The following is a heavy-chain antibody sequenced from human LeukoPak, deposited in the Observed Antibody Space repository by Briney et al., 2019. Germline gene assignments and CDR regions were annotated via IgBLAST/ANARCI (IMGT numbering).Heavy chain of an antibody. J-gene: IGHJ4*02. CDR2: ISANGGST. CDR1: GFIISNYA. V-gene: IGHV3-64D*06. D-gene: IGHD6-13*01. CDR3: VKDLYKGDSASWYFFHY. Sequence: GGSLRLSCSASGFIISNYAMHWVRQAPGKGLEYVSAISANGGSTYYADSVKGRFTISRDTSKNTLYLQMSSLRAEDTAMYHCVKDLYKGDSASWYFFHYWGQGTLVTVSS.